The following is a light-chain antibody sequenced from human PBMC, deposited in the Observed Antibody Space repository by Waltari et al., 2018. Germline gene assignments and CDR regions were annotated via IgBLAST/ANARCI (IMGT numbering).Light chain of an antibody. CDR1: QRVSSSY. V-gene: IGKV3-20*01. CDR3: QQYGSSSIT. Sequence: ELVLTQSPGTLSLSPGERATLSCRAIQRVSSSYLAWYQQKPGQAPRLLIYGASSRATGIPDRFSGSGSGTDFTLTISRLEPEDFAVYYCQQYGSSSITFGQGTRLEIK. J-gene: IGKJ5*01. CDR2: GAS.